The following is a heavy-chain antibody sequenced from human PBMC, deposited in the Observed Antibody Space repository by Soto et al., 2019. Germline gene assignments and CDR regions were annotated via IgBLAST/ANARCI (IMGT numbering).Heavy chain of an antibody. J-gene: IGHJ5*02. Sequence: SETLCVTCAFYGGSFSVYYWSWIRQPPGKGLEWIGEINHSGSTNYNPSLKSRVTISVDTSKNQFSLKLSSVTAADTAVYYCARAQVYNNWFDPWGQGTLVTVSS. CDR1: GGSFSVYY. CDR2: INHSGST. D-gene: IGHD6-6*01. V-gene: IGHV4-34*01. CDR3: ARAQVYNNWFDP.